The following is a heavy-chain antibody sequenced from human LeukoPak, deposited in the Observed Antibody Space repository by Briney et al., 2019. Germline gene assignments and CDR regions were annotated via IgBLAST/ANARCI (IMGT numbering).Heavy chain of an antibody. CDR2: IYYSGST. D-gene: IGHD3-10*01. J-gene: IGHJ4*02. Sequence: SETLSLTCTVSGGSISSSSYYWGWIRQPPGKGLEWIGSIYYSGSTCYNPSLKSRVTISVDTSKNQFSLKLSSVTAADTAVYYCAIRLLWFGEAQLIDYWGQGTLVTVSS. CDR3: AIRLLWFGEAQLIDY. CDR1: GGSISSSSYY. V-gene: IGHV4-39*01.